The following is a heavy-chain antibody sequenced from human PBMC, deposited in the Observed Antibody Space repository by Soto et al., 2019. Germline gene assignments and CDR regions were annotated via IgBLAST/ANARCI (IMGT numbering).Heavy chain of an antibody. Sequence: QVQLVQSGAEVKKPGASVKVSCKASGYTFTSYGISWVRQAPGQGLEWMGRISAYNGNTNNAQKLQGRVTMTTGTSASPADMELRRLRSDATAVYYCARAYYYGSGPWYWGQGPLVTVSS. CDR1: GYTFTSYG. V-gene: IGHV1-18*01. CDR3: ARAYYYGSGPWY. J-gene: IGHJ4*02. CDR2: ISAYNGNT. D-gene: IGHD3-10*01.